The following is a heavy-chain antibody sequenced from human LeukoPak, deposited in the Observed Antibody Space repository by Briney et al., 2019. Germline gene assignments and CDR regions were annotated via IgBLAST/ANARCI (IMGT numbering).Heavy chain of an antibody. CDR3: ARGFRVTAMFLDY. CDR1: GFTFSTCE. CDR2: ISGSSSNV. J-gene: IGHJ4*02. V-gene: IGHV3-48*03. D-gene: IGHD5-18*01. Sequence: GGSLRLSCAASGFTFSTCEMNWVRQAPGKGLEWISAISGSSSNVYYAASVRGRFTISRDNAENSLYLQLNTMRAEDTAVYYCARGFRVTAMFLDYWGQGTLVTVSS.